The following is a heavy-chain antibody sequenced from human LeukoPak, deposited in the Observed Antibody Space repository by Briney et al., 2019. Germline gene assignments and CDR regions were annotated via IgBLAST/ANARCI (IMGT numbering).Heavy chain of an antibody. V-gene: IGHV4-39*01. CDR2: IYCGGTN. CDR3: AYGSNSAADH. D-gene: IGHD4-23*01. CDR1: GGSISSWTYY. Sequence: SETLSLTCTVSGGSISSWTYYWGWIRQPPGEGLEWIGTIYCGGTNYYNPSLKSRVTISVDTSKNQFSLNLNSVTAADTAVYYCAYGSNSAADHWGQGTLVTVSS. J-gene: IGHJ4*02.